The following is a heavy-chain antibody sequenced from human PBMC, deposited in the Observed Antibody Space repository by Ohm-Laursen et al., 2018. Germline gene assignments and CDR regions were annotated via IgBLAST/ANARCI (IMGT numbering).Heavy chain of an antibody. J-gene: IGHJ5*02. Sequence: ASVKVSCKASEYTFTGYHLHWLRQAPGQGLEWMGWISAYNGNTNYAQKLQGRVTMTTDTSTSTAYMELRSLRSDDTAVYYCARDVLGYCSGGSCYGDWFDPWGQGTLVTVSS. V-gene: IGHV1-18*01. CDR3: ARDVLGYCSGGSCYGDWFDP. CDR1: EYTFTGYH. D-gene: IGHD2-15*01. CDR2: ISAYNGNT.